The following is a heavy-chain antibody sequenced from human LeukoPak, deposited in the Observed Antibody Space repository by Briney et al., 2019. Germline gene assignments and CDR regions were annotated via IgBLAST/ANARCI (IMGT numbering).Heavy chain of an antibody. CDR2: IDWDDDK. V-gene: IGHV2-70*11. D-gene: IGHD1-26*01. Sequence: SGPTLVNPTQTLTLTCTFSGFSLSTSGMCVSWIRQPPGKALEWLARIDWDDDKYYSTSLKTRLTISKDPSKNQVVLTMTNMDPVDTATYYCARTRRGATTGYYYYGMDVWGQGTTVTVSS. CDR1: GFSLSTSGMC. J-gene: IGHJ6*02. CDR3: ARTRRGATTGYYYYGMDV.